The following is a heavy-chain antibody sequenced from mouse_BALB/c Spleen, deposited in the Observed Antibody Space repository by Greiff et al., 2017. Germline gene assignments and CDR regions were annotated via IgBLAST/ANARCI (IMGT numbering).Heavy chain of an antibody. Sequence: EVQLQQSGPSLVKPSQTLSLTCSVTGDSITSGYWNWIRKFPGNKLEYMGYISYSGSTYYNPSLKSRISITRDTSKNQYYLQLNSVTTEDTATYYCARYPEGLLRYAMDYWGQGTSVTVSS. CDR1: GDSITSGY. D-gene: IGHD3-1*01. V-gene: IGHV3-8*02. J-gene: IGHJ4*01. CDR3: ARYPEGLLRYAMDY. CDR2: ISYSGST.